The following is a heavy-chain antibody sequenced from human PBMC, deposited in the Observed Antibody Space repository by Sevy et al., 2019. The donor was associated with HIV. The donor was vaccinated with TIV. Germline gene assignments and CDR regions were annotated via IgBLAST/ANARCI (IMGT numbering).Heavy chain of an antibody. Sequence: GGSLRLSCAASGFIFRKHGMHWVRQAPGKGLEWVALISNDGSDQNYVGSVKGRFTISRDNSKDTGYLQMNSLRAEDTAVYYCANSRGRFHGSSWIYYDYSLDVWGQGTTVTVSS. CDR1: GFIFRKHG. CDR3: ANSRGRFHGSSWIYYDYSLDV. V-gene: IGHV3-30*18. CDR2: ISNDGSDQ. D-gene: IGHD6-13*01. J-gene: IGHJ6*02.